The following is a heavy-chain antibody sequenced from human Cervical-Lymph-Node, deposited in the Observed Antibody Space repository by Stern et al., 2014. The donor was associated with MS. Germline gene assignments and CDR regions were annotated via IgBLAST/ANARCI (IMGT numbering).Heavy chain of an antibody. D-gene: IGHD1-26*01. CDR1: GFTFSTHA. V-gene: IGHV3-23*01. Sequence: EVQLLESGGGLVQPRGSLRLSCAASGFTFSTHAMSWVRQAPGKGLEWVSAISSSGSRTYYGDTVKGRFTISRDNSKDTLYLQMNSLRAEDTALYYCAKDEVGSTLYYFDYWGQGTLVTVSS. CDR2: ISSSGSRT. CDR3: AKDEVGSTLYYFDY. J-gene: IGHJ4*02.